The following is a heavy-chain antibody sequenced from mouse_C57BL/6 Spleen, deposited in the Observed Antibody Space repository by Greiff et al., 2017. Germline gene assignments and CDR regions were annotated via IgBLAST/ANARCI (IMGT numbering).Heavy chain of an antibody. J-gene: IGHJ2*01. CDR1: GYTFTGYW. D-gene: IGHD2-4*01. CDR2: ILPGSGST. Sequence: VQLQQSGAELMKPGASVKLSCKASGYTFTGYWIEWVKQRPGHGLEWIGEILPGSGSTNYNETFTGKATFTADTSSNTAYMQLSSLTTEDSAIYYCARTGGLRPYYFDYWGQGTTRTVSS. CDR3: ARTGGLRPYYFDY. V-gene: IGHV1-9*01.